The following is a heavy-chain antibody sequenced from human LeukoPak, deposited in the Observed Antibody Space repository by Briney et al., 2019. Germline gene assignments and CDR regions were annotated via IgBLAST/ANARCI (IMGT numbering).Heavy chain of an antibody. CDR3: ARLYDSSGSGMDV. CDR2: IYYSGST. D-gene: IGHD3-22*01. J-gene: IGHJ6*02. Sequence: PSETLSLTCTVSGGSISSYYWSWIRQPPGKGLEWIGDIYYSGSTNYNPSLKSRVTISVDTSKNQFSLKLSSVTAADTAVYYCARLYDSSGSGMDVWGQGTTVTVSS. CDR1: GGSISSYY. V-gene: IGHV4-59*08.